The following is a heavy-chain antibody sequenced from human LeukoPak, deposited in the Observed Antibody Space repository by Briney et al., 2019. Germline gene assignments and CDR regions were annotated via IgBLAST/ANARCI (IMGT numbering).Heavy chain of an antibody. J-gene: IGHJ4*02. Sequence: GGSLRLSCAASGFTFSSNLMHWVRQGPGKGLVWVSHISRDGTSTRYADSVKGRFTISRDNAKNTLYLQMNSLGAEDTAVYFCAKGFSGAIDSWGQGTQVTVSS. CDR1: GFTFSSNL. CDR3: AKGFSGAIDS. V-gene: IGHV3-74*01. CDR2: ISRDGTST. D-gene: IGHD3-10*01.